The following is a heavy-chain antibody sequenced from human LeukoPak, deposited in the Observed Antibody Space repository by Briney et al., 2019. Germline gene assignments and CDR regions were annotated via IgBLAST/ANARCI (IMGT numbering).Heavy chain of an antibody. Sequence: PGGSLRLSCAASGFTFSTYGMRWVRQAPGKGLEWVSAISGSAISTYYADSVKGRFTISRDNSKNTLYLQMNSLRAEDTAVYFCAKDPSTYTVTTGHFDYWGQGTLVTVSS. V-gene: IGHV3-23*01. CDR3: AKDPSTYTVTTGHFDY. D-gene: IGHD4-11*01. J-gene: IGHJ4*02. CDR2: ISGSAIST. CDR1: GFTFSTYG.